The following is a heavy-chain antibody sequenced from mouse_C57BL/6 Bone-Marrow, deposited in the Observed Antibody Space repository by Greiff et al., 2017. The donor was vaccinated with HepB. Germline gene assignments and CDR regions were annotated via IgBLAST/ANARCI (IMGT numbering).Heavy chain of an antibody. D-gene: IGHD1-1*01. CDR1: GYTFTSYW. CDR2: IYPSDSET. J-gene: IGHJ3*01. CDR3: ARLDYYGSSPPFAY. Sequence: QVQLQQPGAELVRPGSSVKLSCKASGYTFTSYWMDWVKQRPGQGLEWIGNIYPSDSETHYNQKFKDKATLTVDKSSSTAYMQLSSLTSEDSAVYYFARLDYYGSSPPFAYWGQGTLVTVSA. V-gene: IGHV1-61*01.